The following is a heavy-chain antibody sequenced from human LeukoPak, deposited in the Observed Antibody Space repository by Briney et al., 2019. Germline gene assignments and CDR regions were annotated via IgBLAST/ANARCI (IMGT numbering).Heavy chain of an antibody. D-gene: IGHD3-10*01. V-gene: IGHV4-4*02. CDR1: GGSISSSNW. CDR3: ARIPLVWASPKGAFDI. Sequence: SGTLSLTCAVSGGSISSSNWWSWVRQPPGKGLDWIGDIYHSGSTNYNPSLKSRVTISVDKSKNQFSLKVSSVTAADTAVYYCARIPLVWASPKGAFDIWGQGTMVTVSS. CDR2: IYHSGST. J-gene: IGHJ3*02.